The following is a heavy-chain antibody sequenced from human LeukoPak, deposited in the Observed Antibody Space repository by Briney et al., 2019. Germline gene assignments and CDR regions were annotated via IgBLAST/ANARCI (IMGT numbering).Heavy chain of an antibody. V-gene: IGHV5-51*01. D-gene: IGHD5-18*01. CDR1: GSRFTSYW. CDR2: IYPGDSDT. CDR3: ASDYGYSYGSSS. J-gene: IGHJ5*02. Sequence: GESLQISCQGSGSRFTSYWIGWVRQVPGKGLEWMGIIYPGDSDTRYSPSFQGQVTISADKSISTAYLQWSSLKASDTAMYYCASDYGYSYGSSSWGQGTLVTVSS.